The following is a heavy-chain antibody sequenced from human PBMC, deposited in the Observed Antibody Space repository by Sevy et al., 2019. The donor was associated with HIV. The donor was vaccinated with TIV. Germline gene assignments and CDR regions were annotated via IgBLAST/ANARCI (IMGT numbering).Heavy chain of an antibody. CDR2: IYYGGRT. Sequence: SETLSLTCTVSGGSISSGAYSWYWIRQPPGKGLEWLGNIYYGGRTYYNPSLNSRVTMSLDSSKNQFFLKLSSVTAADTAVYYCARDITGTKNWFDPWGQGTLVTVSS. CDR3: ARDITGTKNWFDP. V-gene: IGHV4-30-2*01. D-gene: IGHD1-20*01. CDR1: GGSISSGAYS. J-gene: IGHJ5*02.